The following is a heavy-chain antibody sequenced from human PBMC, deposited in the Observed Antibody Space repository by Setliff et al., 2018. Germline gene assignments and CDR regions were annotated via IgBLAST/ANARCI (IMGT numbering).Heavy chain of an antibody. D-gene: IGHD1-26*01. V-gene: IGHV3-23*01. J-gene: IGHJ3*02. CDR3: AKVHPTPYSIYALDI. CDR2: ISGSGGST. Sequence: PGGSLRLSCAASGFTFSSYAMTWVRQAPGKGLEWVSVISGSGGSTYYADSVKGRFTISRDNSKNTLYLQMNSLRAGDTAVYYCAKVHPTPYSIYALDIWGQGTMVTVSS. CDR1: GFTFSSYA.